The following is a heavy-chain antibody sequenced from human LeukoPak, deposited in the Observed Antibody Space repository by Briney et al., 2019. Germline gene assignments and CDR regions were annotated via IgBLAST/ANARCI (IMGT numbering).Heavy chain of an antibody. V-gene: IGHV5-51*01. J-gene: IGHJ4*02. D-gene: IGHD1-26*01. CDR3: ARNSGTENNFDY. CDR1: GYSFANYW. CDR2: IYLGDFGI. Sequence: GESLKISCKGSGYSFANYWIGWVRQMPGKGLEWMGIIYLGDFGIRYSPSFQGQVTISADKSISTVHLQWSSLKASDTAMYYCARNSGTENNFDYWGQGTLVTVSS.